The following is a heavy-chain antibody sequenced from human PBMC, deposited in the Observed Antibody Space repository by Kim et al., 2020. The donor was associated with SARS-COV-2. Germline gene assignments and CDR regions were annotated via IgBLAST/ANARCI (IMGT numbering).Heavy chain of an antibody. J-gene: IGHJ4*02. CDR1: GYTFTSYY. Sequence: ASVKVSCKSSGYTFTSYYMHWVRQAPGQGLEWMGIINPSSGSTTYPQEFQGRVTMTRDASTRTGYMELSSLRSEDTAVYYCARGPDRLGLERYYFEYWGQGILVTVSS. CDR3: ARGPDRLGLERYYFEY. V-gene: IGHV1-46*01. D-gene: IGHD3-16*01. CDR2: INPSSGST.